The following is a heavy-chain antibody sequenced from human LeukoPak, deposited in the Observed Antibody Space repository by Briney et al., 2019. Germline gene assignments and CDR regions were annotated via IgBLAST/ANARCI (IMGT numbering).Heavy chain of an antibody. CDR1: GGPISSYY. V-gene: IGHV4-59*01. J-gene: IGHJ4*02. CDR2: IYYSGST. Sequence: SETLSLTCTVSGGPISSYYWSWIRQPPGKGLEWIGYIYYSGSTNYNPSLKSRVTISVDTSKKQFSLKLSSVTVADTAVYYCARDAQGGSGFVLSGFDYWGQGTLVTVSS. D-gene: IGHD6-19*01. CDR3: ARDAQGGSGFVLSGFDY.